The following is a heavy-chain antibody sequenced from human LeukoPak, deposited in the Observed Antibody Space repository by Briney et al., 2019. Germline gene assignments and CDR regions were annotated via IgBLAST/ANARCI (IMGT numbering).Heavy chain of an antibody. V-gene: IGHV1-8*01. D-gene: IGHD6-13*01. J-gene: IGHJ6*03. Sequence: ASVKVSFKASGYTFTSYDINWVRQATGQGLEWMGWMNPNSGNTGYAQKFQGRVTMTRNTSISTAYMELSSLRSEDTAVYYCARTLTVTRQQLVRGYYYYYMDVWGKGTTVTVSS. CDR2: MNPNSGNT. CDR1: GYTFTSYD. CDR3: ARTLTVTRQQLVRGYYYYYMDV.